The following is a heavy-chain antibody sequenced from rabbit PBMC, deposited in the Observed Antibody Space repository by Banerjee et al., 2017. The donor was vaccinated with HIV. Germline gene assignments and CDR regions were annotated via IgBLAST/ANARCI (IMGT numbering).Heavy chain of an antibody. CDR2: INTSSGNT. V-gene: IGHV1S45*01. Sequence: QEQLEESGGDLVKPEGSLTLTCTASAFSFSNKYVMCWVRQAPGKGLEWIACINTSSGNTVYASWAKGRFTISKTSSTTVTLKMTSLTAADTATYFCARSRYYDGSDWDLWGPGTLVTVS. CDR1: AFSFSNKYV. D-gene: IGHD4-2*01. CDR3: ARSRYYDGSDWDL. J-gene: IGHJ4*01.